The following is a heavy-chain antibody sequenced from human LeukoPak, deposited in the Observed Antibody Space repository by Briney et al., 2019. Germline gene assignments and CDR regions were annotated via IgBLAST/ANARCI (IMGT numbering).Heavy chain of an antibody. CDR3: ARDYYGSGSSHYSWFDP. CDR2: INPNSGGT. Sequence: ASVKVSCKASGYTFTGYYMHWVRQAPGQGLEWMGWINPNSGGTNYAQKFQGRVTMTRDTSISTAYMELSRLRSDDTAVYYCARDYYGSGSSHYSWFDPWGQGTLVTVSS. J-gene: IGHJ5*02. D-gene: IGHD3-10*01. CDR1: GYTFTGYY. V-gene: IGHV1-2*02.